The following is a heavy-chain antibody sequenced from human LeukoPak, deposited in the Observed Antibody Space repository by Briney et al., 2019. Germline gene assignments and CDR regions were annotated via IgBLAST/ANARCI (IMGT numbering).Heavy chain of an antibody. J-gene: IGHJ4*02. V-gene: IGHV5-10-1*01. Sequence: GESLKISCKGSEYMFTTYWISWARQMPGKGLEWMGRIDPSDSYSHYSPSFQGHVLMSVDKSISTAYLQWSSLKASDTAMYYCTSEPSYSGSYQFDYWGQGTLVTVSS. D-gene: IGHD1-26*01. CDR2: IDPSDSYS. CDR1: EYMFTTYW. CDR3: TSEPSYSGSYQFDY.